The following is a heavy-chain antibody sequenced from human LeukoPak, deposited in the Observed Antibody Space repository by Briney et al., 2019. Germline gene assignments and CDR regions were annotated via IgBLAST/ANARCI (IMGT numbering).Heavy chain of an antibody. CDR1: GYTFTGYY. V-gene: IGHV1-2*02. CDR2: INPNSGGT. CDR3: ARAPSRLIRPYYYYMDV. Sequence: GASVNVSCKASGYTFTGYYMHWVRQAPGQGLEGMRWINPNSGGTNYAQKFQGRGTMTRDTSISPAYMELSRLRSDDTAVYYCARAPSRLIRPYYYYMDVWGKGTTVTVSS. J-gene: IGHJ6*03.